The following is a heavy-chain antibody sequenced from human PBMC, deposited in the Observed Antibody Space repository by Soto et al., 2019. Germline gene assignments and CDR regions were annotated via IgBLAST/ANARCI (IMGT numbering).Heavy chain of an antibody. CDR3: ARTVMPVGNLAAFDH. V-gene: IGHV4-61*01. CDR1: GGSASSVKYF. J-gene: IGHJ4*02. D-gene: IGHD7-27*01. CDR2: IYNTGNT. Sequence: SETLSLTCNVPGGSASSVKYFWSSIRQPPGKGLEWIAYIYNTGNTNYNPSLKSRATISVDTSKNQCSLKLTSVTAADSAVYFCARTVMPVGNLAAFDHWGQGVLVTVSS.